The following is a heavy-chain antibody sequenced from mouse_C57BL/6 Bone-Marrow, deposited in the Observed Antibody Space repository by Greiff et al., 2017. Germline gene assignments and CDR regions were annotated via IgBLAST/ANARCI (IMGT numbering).Heavy chain of an antibody. D-gene: IGHD4-1*01. Sequence: EVQLQQSGAELVRPGASVKLSCTASGFNIKADYMHWVKQRPEQGLEWIGWIDPENGDTEYASKFQGKATITADTSSNTAYLQLSSLTSEDTAVYYCTLTGVDYWGQGTTLTVSS. CDR3: TLTGVDY. CDR1: GFNIKADY. J-gene: IGHJ2*01. CDR2: IDPENGDT. V-gene: IGHV14-4*01.